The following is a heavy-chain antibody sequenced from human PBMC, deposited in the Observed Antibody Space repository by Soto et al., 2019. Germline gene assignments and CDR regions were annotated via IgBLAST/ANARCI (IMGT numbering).Heavy chain of an antibody. J-gene: IGHJ4*02. D-gene: IGHD6-13*01. CDR1: GFSLSTSGMC. CDR3: ARSIAAAGTGNFDY. Sequence: SGPTLVNPTQTLTLTCTFSGFSLSTSGMCVSWIRQPPGKALEWLARIDWDDDKYYSTSLKTRLTISKDTSKNQVVLTMTNMDPVDTATYYCARSIAAAGTGNFDYWGQGTLVTVSS. V-gene: IGHV2-70*11. CDR2: IDWDDDK.